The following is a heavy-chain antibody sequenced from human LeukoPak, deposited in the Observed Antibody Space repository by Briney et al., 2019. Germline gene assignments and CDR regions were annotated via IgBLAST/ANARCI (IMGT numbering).Heavy chain of an antibody. D-gene: IGHD5-18*01. J-gene: IGHJ3*02. V-gene: IGHV3-7*01. CDR3: AKDHHSSSGYSYGYPVFHAFDI. CDR2: IKQDGTET. CDR1: GFTFSSSW. Sequence: PGGSLRLSCIASGFTFSSSWMTWARQTPGKGLECVANIKQDGTETYHVDSVKGRLTISRDNAKNTLYLQMNSLRAEDTAVYYCAKDHHSSSGYSYGYPVFHAFDIWGQGTMVTVSS.